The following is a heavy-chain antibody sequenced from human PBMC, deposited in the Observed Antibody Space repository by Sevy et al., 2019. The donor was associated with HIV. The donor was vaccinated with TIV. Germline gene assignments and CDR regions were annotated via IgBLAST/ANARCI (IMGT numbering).Heavy chain of an antibody. CDR2: IDDSGTT. V-gene: IGHV4-59*01. CDR3: ARAIGDWPPHPFDY. Sequence: SETLSLTCTVSSGSINNYYWNWVRQPPGKGLEWIGYIDDSGTTKYNASLKSRVTMSVDTSKNHFSLRLSSVTAADTAIYYCARAIGDWPPHPFDYWGQGALVTVSS. D-gene: IGHD3-9*01. CDR1: SGSINNYY. J-gene: IGHJ4*02.